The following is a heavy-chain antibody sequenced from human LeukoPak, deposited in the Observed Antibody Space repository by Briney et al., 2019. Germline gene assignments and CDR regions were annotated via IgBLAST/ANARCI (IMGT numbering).Heavy chain of an antibody. D-gene: IGHD1-26*01. Sequence: ASVKVSCKASGYTFSSYGMNWVRQAPGQGLEWMGGINTNTGNPTYAQGFTGRFVFSLDTSVSTAYLQISSLKAEDTAVYYCARRDHSGSYQISPGDFDYWGQGTLVTVSS. CDR3: ARRDHSGSYQISPGDFDY. CDR1: GYTFSSYG. CDR2: INTNTGNP. J-gene: IGHJ4*02. V-gene: IGHV7-4-1*02.